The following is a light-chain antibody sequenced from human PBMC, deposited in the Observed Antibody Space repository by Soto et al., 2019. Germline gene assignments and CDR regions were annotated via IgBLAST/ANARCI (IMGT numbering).Light chain of an antibody. CDR2: AAS. CDR3: PQSMSNLGT. Sequence: DIQMTQSPSSLSASIGERVTITCRASQSISNYLNWFQQKPGEAPKLLIYAASSLPSGVPSRFSGSGSGTDFTLTISSLQREDFATYYCPQSMSNLGTFGPGTKVDIK. CDR1: QSISNY. J-gene: IGKJ3*01. V-gene: IGKV1-39*01.